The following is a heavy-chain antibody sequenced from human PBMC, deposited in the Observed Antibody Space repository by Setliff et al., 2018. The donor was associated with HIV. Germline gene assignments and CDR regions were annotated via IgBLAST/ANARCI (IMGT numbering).Heavy chain of an antibody. CDR2: IIPIFGTT. V-gene: IGHV1-69*13. D-gene: IGHD5-12*01. Sequence: SVKVSCKASGGTFISYAISWVRQAPGQGLEWMGGIIPIFGTTNYAQKFQGRVTITADESTSTAYMELRSLRSDDTAVYFCARMREMATINYYYNYMDVWGTGTTVTVSS. CDR1: GGTFISYA. CDR3: ARMREMATINYYYNYMDV. J-gene: IGHJ6*03.